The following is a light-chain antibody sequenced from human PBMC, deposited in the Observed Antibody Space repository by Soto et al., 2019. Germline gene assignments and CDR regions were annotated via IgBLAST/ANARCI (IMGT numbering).Light chain of an antibody. Sequence: EIVMTQSPATLSVSPWERATLSCRASQSLSSDLAWYQQKPGQAPRLLIYDAYNRATGIPPRFSGSGSGTDFTLTISSLEPEDSAVYYCQQRHMWPITFGQGTRLEIK. CDR2: DAY. J-gene: IGKJ5*01. CDR3: QQRHMWPIT. CDR1: QSLSSD. V-gene: IGKV3-11*01.